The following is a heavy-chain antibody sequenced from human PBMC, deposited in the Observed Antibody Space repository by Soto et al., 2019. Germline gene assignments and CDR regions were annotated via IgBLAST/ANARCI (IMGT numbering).Heavy chain of an antibody. D-gene: IGHD2-15*01. J-gene: IGHJ2*01. CDR3: ARSLRWYPYWYFDL. CDR2: IIPIFGTA. V-gene: IGHV1-69*12. CDR1: GGTFSSYA. Sequence: QVQLVQSGAEVKKPGSSVKVSCKASGGTFSSYAISWVRQAPGQGLEWMGGIIPIFGTANYAQKFQGRVTXXAXESXSTAYMELSSLRSEDTAVYYCARSLRWYPYWYFDLWGRGTLVTVSS.